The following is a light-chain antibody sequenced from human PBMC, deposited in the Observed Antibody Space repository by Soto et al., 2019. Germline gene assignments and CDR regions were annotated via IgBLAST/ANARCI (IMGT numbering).Light chain of an antibody. J-gene: IGLJ3*02. CDR2: EVS. Sequence: QSALTQPASVSGSPGQSITISCTGTSSDVGGYNFVSWYQHHPGKAPKLIIFEVSNRPSGVSNRFSGSKSGNTASLTISGLQAEDEADYYCNSYTSSSARVFGGGTKLTVL. CDR3: NSYTSSSARV. V-gene: IGLV2-14*01. CDR1: SSDVGGYNF.